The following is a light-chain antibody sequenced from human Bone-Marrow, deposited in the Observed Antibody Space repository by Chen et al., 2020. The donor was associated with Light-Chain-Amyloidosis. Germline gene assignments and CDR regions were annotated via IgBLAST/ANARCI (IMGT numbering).Light chain of an antibody. CDR1: QSVLYSSNNNNY. CDR2: WAS. V-gene: IGKV4-1*01. J-gene: IGKJ2*01. Sequence: IAMNKSPDSLAVSLGERATINCTSTQSVLYSSNNNNYLAWYQQKPGQPPRLLIYWASTRESGVPDRFSGSGSGTDFTLTIRSLQAEDVAVYYCQQYFSTPLTFGQGTKLEIK. CDR3: QQYFSTPLT.